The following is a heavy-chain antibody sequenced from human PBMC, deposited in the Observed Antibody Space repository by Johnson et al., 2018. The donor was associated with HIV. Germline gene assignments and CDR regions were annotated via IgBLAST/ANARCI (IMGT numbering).Heavy chain of an antibody. CDR1: GFTVSSNY. J-gene: IGHJ3*02. D-gene: IGHD6-19*01. CDR2: IYSGGST. Sequence: VQLVESWGGLVQPGGSLRLSCAASGFTVSSNYMSWVRQAPGKGLEWVSVIYSGGSTYYADSVKGRFTISRDNSKNTLYLQMNSLRAEDTAVYYCASFGLAVAADAFDIWGQGTMVTVSS. V-gene: IGHV3-53*01. CDR3: ASFGLAVAADAFDI.